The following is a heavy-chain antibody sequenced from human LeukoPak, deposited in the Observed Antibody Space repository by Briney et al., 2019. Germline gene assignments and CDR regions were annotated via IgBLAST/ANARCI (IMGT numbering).Heavy chain of an antibody. D-gene: IGHD5-12*01. CDR1: GGSISSSNW. CDR3: ARGDSGYGTFDC. CDR2: IYHSGRT. Sequence: SGTLSLTCAVSGGSISSSNWWSWVRQPPGRGLEWIGEIYHSGRTKYNPSLNSRVTISVDKSKNQFSLKLSSVTAADMAVYYCARGDSGYGTFDCWGQGTLVTVSS. V-gene: IGHV4-4*02. J-gene: IGHJ4*02.